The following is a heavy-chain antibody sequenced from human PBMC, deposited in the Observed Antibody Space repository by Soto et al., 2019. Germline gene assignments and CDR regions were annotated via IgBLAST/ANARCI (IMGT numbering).Heavy chain of an antibody. CDR2: IIPLFGTA. Sequence: SVKVSCKAAGGTFNKYAIDWVRQVPGQGLEWMGGIIPLFGTANYAQKFQGRVTITADEATSTAYMELRSLRSEDTAVYYCARQFDYETSGYYYAYWGQGTLVTVSS. CDR1: GGTFNKYA. D-gene: IGHD3-22*01. CDR3: ARQFDYETSGYYYAY. J-gene: IGHJ4*02. V-gene: IGHV1-69*13.